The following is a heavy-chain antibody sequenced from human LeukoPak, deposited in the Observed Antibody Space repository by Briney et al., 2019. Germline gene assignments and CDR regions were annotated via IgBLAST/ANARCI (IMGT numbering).Heavy chain of an antibody. CDR1: GFSFNSYG. J-gene: IGHJ4*02. Sequence: GGSLRLSCAASGFSFNSYGMHWVRQAPGKGLEWVALIWYDGSNKYYADSVKGRFTISRDTSKNTLYLQMNSLRVEDTAAYYCARDPRTGTAFDYWGQGTLVTVSS. V-gene: IGHV3-33*01. CDR3: ARDPRTGTAFDY. CDR2: IWYDGSNK. D-gene: IGHD3-10*01.